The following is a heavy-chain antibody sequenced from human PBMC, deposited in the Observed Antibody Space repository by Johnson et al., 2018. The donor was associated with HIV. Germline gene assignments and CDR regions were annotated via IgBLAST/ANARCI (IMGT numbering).Heavy chain of an antibody. CDR3: AREGVRVVSPGAFDI. J-gene: IGHJ3*02. CDR1: GFTFDDYG. CDR2: IDWNGGRQ. D-gene: IGHD2-8*02. Sequence: VQLVESGGGVVRPGGSLRLSCAASGFTFDDYGMSWVRQAPGKGLEWVSGIDWNGGRQGYANSVKGGFTISRDNAKNSLYMEMNNLRAEDTALYYCAREGVRVVSPGAFDIWGQGTMVTVSS. V-gene: IGHV3-20*04.